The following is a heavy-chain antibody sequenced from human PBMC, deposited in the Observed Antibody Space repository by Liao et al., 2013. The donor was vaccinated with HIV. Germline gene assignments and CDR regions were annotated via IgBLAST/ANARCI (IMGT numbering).Heavy chain of an antibody. D-gene: IGHD5-18*01. CDR2: IYTSGST. CDR1: GGSFSGYY. Sequence: QVQLQQWGAGLLKPSETLSLTCAVYGGSFSGYYWSWIRQPAGKGLEWIGRIYTSGSTNYNPSLKSRVTMSVDTSKNQFSLRLSSVTAADTALYYCAREGYTYGPGGAFDIWGQGTLVTVSS. CDR3: AREGYTYGPGGAFDI. J-gene: IGHJ3*02. V-gene: IGHV4-59*10.